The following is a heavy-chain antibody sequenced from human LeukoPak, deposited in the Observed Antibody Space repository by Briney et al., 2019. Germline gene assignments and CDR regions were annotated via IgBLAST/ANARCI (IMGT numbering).Heavy chain of an antibody. CDR1: GFTFDDYA. D-gene: IGHD3-10*01. J-gene: IGHJ3*02. CDR3: VKDMAGYYGSGNAFDI. CDR2: ISWNSGSI. Sequence: GGSLRLSCAASGFTFDDYAMHWVRQAPGKGLEWVSGISWNSGSIGYADSVKGRFTISRDNAKNSLYLQMNSLRAEDTALYYCVKDMAGYYGSGNAFDIWGQGTMVTVSS. V-gene: IGHV3-9*01.